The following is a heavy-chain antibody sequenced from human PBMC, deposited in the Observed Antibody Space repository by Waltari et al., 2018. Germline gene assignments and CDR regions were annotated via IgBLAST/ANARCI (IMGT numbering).Heavy chain of an antibody. CDR2: SNQRGST. Sequence: QVQLQQWGAGLLKPSETLSLTCAVYGGSFSGSYWSWIRQPAGKGLEWVGESNQRGSTNYNASLKSRVTRSGDTSKNQFSLKLSSVPAAETAVYYCARGWQWVRGSYYVQHWGQGTLVTVSS. V-gene: IGHV4-34*01. D-gene: IGHD3-10*01. CDR3: ARGWQWVRGSYYVQH. J-gene: IGHJ1*01. CDR1: GGSFSGSY.